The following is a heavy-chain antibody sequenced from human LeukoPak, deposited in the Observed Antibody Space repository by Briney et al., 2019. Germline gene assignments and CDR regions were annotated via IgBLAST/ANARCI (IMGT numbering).Heavy chain of an antibody. J-gene: IGHJ6*03. D-gene: IGHD3-10*01. CDR3: ARGYYYGSGSYSGYYMDV. CDR2: IIPIFGTA. Sequence: ASVKVSCKASGGTFSSYAISWVRQAPGQGLEWMGGIIPIFGTANYAQKFQGRVTITADKSTSTAYMELSSLRSEDTAVYYCARGYYYGSGSYSGYYMDVWGKGTTVTVSS. V-gene: IGHV1-69*06. CDR1: GGTFSSYA.